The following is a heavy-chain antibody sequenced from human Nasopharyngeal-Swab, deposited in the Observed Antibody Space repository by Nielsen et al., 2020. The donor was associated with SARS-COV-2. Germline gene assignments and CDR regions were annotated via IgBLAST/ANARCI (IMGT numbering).Heavy chain of an antibody. V-gene: IGHV5-51*01. Sequence: KVSCKGSGYSFTSYWIGWVRQMPGKGLEWMGIIYPGDSDTRYSPSFQGQVTISADKSISTAYLQWSSLKASDTAMYYCARLCSGGSCRDAFDIWGQGTMVTASS. CDR3: ARLCSGGSCRDAFDI. CDR1: GYSFTSYW. J-gene: IGHJ3*02. CDR2: IYPGDSDT. D-gene: IGHD2-15*01.